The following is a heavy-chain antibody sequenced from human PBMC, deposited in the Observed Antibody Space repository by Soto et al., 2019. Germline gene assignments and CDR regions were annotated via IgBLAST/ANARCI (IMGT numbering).Heavy chain of an antibody. CDR1: GFSFSVNGVA. Sequence: QITLKESGPTLVKPTQTLTLTCTFSGFSFSVNGVAVGWIRQPPGQALEWLALIYWDDDQRYNPSLKDRLTFTKDTSRNQVVLTMTNMDPVDTATYYCAHKRDVSRGFKYWGQGTLVTVSS. CDR3: AHKRDVSRGFKY. D-gene: IGHD3-10*01. V-gene: IGHV2-5*02. J-gene: IGHJ4*02. CDR2: IYWDDDQ.